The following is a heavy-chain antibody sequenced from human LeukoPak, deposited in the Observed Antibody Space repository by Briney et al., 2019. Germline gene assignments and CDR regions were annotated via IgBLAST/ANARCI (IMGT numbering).Heavy chain of an antibody. D-gene: IGHD2-2*01. Sequence: GESLQISCETSGYTFTNFWIGWVRQMSGKGLEWVGIIYPGDSDIIYSPSFEGQVTISADQSITTVYLQWSSLKASDTAIYYCARHFATSPPHIDYWGQGTLVTVSS. J-gene: IGHJ4*02. V-gene: IGHV5-51*01. CDR1: GYTFTNFW. CDR3: ARHFATSPPHIDY. CDR2: IYPGDSDI.